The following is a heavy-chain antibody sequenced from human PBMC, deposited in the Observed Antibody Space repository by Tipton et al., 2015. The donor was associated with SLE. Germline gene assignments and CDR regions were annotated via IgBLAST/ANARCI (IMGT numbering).Heavy chain of an antibody. Sequence: LRLSCAVSGYSVSSNNWWGWVRQPPGKGLEWIGYIQYSGSTNYNPSLEGRVTMSVDTSKNQFSLKLTSVTAFDPAVYYCARRAYYDFWSGYFDYWGQGLLVTASS. CDR1: GYSVSSNNW. D-gene: IGHD3-3*01. CDR3: ARRAYYDFWSGYFDY. V-gene: IGHV4-28*06. CDR2: IQYSGST. J-gene: IGHJ4*02.